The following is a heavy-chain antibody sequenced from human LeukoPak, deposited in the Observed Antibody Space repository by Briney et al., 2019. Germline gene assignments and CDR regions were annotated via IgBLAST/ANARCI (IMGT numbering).Heavy chain of an antibody. Sequence: GGSLRLSCTASGFTFGDYVMSWVRQAPGKGLEWVGFIRSKACGGTTEYAASVKGRFTISRDDSKSIAYLQMNSLKTEDTAVYYCTRGKYYDFWSGYYPDYWGQGTLVTVSS. CDR3: TRGKYYDFWSGYYPDY. CDR1: GFTFGDYV. D-gene: IGHD3-3*01. CDR2: IRSKACGGTT. J-gene: IGHJ4*02. V-gene: IGHV3-49*04.